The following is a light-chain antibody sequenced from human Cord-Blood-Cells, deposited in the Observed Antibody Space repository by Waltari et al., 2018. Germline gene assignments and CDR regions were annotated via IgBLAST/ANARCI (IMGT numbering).Light chain of an antibody. J-gene: IGLJ3*02. Sequence: QSALTPPASVSGSHGWSIAISCTGTSSDVGCYNVVSWYQQHPGKAPKLKMYEVSTRPSGVSKRFSGSKSGYTASLTITGRYAEDEADYECCSNAGSRTVVVGGGSRLSVL. CDR3: CSNAGSRTVV. V-gene: IGLV2-23*02. CDR2: EVS. CDR1: SSDVGCYNV.